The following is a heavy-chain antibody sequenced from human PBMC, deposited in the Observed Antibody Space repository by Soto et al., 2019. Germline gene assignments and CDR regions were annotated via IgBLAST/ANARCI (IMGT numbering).Heavy chain of an antibody. J-gene: IGHJ4*02. CDR3: AKGGRQWLVTSGFNY. D-gene: IGHD6-19*01. CDR1: GFTFSDYA. V-gene: IGHV3-30*18. CDR2: VSHDGRNT. Sequence: VQLVESGGGVVQPGRSLRLSCAASGFTFSDYAMHWVRQAPGKGLEWVAVVSHDGRNTHYADSVKGRFTISRDSSKNPVSMEMTSLRAEDRAVYYGAKGGRQWLVTSGFNYWGQGALVTVSS.